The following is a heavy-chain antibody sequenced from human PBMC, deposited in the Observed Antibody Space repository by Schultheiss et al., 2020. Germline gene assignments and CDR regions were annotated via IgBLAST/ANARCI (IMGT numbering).Heavy chain of an antibody. D-gene: IGHD1-7*01. V-gene: IGHV3-48*03. J-gene: IGHJ4*02. CDR1: GFTFSSYE. CDR3: ARGITGTYYYFDY. Sequence: GGSLRLSCAASGFTFSSYEMNWVRQAPGKGLEWVSYISSSGSTIYYADSVKGRFTISRDNAKNSLYLQMNSLRAEDTAVYYCARGITGTYYYFDYWGQGTLVTGSS. CDR2: ISSSGSTI.